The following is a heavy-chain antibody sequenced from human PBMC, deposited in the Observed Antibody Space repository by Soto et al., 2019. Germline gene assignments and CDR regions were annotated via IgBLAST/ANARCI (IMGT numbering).Heavy chain of an antibody. D-gene: IGHD3-10*01. CDR2: IYYSGST. CDR1: GGSVSSGGYY. J-gene: IGHJ4*02. Sequence: QVQLQESGPGLVKPSETLSLTCSVSGGSVSSGGYYWSWIRQPPGKGLEWIGCIYYSGSTDYNPSLKSRVTMSLDKSKNQCYLKLNSVTAADTAVYFCARAGSYRYFDYWGQGTLVTVSS. CDR3: ARAGSYRYFDY. V-gene: IGHV4-61*08.